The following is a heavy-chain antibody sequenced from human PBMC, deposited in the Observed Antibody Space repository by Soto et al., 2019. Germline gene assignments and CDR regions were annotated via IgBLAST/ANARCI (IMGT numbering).Heavy chain of an antibody. CDR2: ISAHNGNT. CDR1: GYTFTSYG. Sequence: QVHLVQSGAEVKKPGASVKVSCKGSGYTFTSYGITWVRQAPGQGLEWMGWISAHNGNTDYAQKLQGRVTVTRDTSTSTAYMELRSLRSDDTAAYYWARGRYGDYWGQGAVVTVSS. J-gene: IGHJ4*02. V-gene: IGHV1-18*01. CDR3: ARGRYGDY. D-gene: IGHD1-1*01.